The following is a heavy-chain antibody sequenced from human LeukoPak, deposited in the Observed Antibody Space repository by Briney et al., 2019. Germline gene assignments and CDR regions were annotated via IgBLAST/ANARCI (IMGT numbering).Heavy chain of an antibody. D-gene: IGHD3-16*01. CDR1: GFTFNNYA. Sequence: GGSLRLSCAASGFTFNNYAMSWVRQAPGKGLEWVSAISGSGGNTYYADSVKGRFTISRDNSKNTLYLQMNSLRAEDTAIYYCAKEIMETTYFDYWGQGTLVTVSS. J-gene: IGHJ4*02. CDR3: AKEIMETTYFDY. V-gene: IGHV3-23*01. CDR2: ISGSGGNT.